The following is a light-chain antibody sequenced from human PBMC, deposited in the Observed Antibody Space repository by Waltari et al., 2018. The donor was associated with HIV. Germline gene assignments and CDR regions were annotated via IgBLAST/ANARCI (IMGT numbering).Light chain of an antibody. CDR1: QSIGLS. Sequence: EIVMTQSPATLSVSPGERATLSCRASQSIGLSLAWYQQKPGQPPRLLIYGASTRAPDLPARFSGTGSGTEFTLTITSLQSEDFALYYCQQYNTWPRTFGQGTKVEIK. CDR2: GAS. V-gene: IGKV3-15*01. CDR3: QQYNTWPRT. J-gene: IGKJ1*01.